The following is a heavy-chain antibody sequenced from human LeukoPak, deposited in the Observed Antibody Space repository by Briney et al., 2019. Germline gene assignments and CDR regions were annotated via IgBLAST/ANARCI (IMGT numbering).Heavy chain of an antibody. Sequence: SETLSLTCTVSGRSVSSGSYYSSWIRQPPGKGLEWIGYIYYSGSTNYHPSLKSRVTISVDTSKNQFSLKLSSATAADTAVYYCARGTAGTVNFDYWGQGTLVTVSS. V-gene: IGHV4-61*01. CDR3: ARGTAGTVNFDY. CDR1: GRSVSSGSYY. J-gene: IGHJ4*02. D-gene: IGHD6-19*01. CDR2: IYYSGST.